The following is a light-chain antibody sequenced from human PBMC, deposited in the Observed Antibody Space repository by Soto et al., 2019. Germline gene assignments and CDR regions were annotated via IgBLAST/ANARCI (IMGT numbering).Light chain of an antibody. CDR3: QQYNNWPRT. V-gene: IGKV3-15*01. Sequence: EFVLTQSPGTLSVSPGERATLSCRASQTVRNNYLAWYQQKPGQAPRLLIYGASTRATGIPARFSGSGSGTEFTLTISSLQSEDFAVYYCQQYNNWPRTFGQGTKVDIK. CDR2: GAS. J-gene: IGKJ1*01. CDR1: QTVRNN.